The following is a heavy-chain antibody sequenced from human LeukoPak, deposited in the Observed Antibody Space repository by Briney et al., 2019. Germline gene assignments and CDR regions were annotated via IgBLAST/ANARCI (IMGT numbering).Heavy chain of an antibody. J-gene: IGHJ4*02. Sequence: SETLSLTCAVYGGSFSGYYWSWIRQPPGKGLEWIGEINHSGSTNYNPSLKSRVTISVDTSKNQFSLKLSSVTAADTAVYYCARTIFGTVYYFDYWGQGTLVTVSS. CDR2: INHSGST. D-gene: IGHD3-3*01. CDR1: GGSFSGYY. V-gene: IGHV4-34*01. CDR3: ARTIFGTVYYFDY.